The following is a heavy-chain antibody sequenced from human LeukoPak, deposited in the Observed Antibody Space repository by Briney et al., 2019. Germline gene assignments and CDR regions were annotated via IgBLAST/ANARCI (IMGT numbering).Heavy chain of an antibody. D-gene: IGHD3-3*01. CDR1: GYTFTGYY. CDR3: ATGYRDTLLEFSRGVYFDY. CDR2: INPNSGGT. J-gene: IGHJ4*02. V-gene: IGHV1-2*02. Sequence: ASVKVSCKASGYTFTGYYMHWVRQAPGQGLEWMGWINPNSGGTNYAQKFQGRVTMTRDTSISTAYMELSSLRSEDTAVYYCATGYRDTLLEFSRGVYFDYWGQGTLVTVSS.